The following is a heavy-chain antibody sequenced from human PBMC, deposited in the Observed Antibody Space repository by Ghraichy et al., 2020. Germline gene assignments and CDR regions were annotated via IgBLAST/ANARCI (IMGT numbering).Heavy chain of an antibody. D-gene: IGHD1-7*01. Sequence: SCVGSGFTFSSYSMNWVRQSPGKGLEWVSYITSSSRTKSYADSVKGRFTISRDSSKNMVYLQMNSLRAEDTAAYYCARAPGITGTTSQENYGMDVWGQGTTVTVSS. CDR3: ARAPGITGTTSQENYGMDV. J-gene: IGHJ6*02. CDR2: ITSSSRTK. V-gene: IGHV3-48*01. CDR1: GFTFSSYS.